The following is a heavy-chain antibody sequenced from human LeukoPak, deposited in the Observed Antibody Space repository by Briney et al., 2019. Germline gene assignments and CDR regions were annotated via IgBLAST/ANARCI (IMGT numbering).Heavy chain of an antibody. CDR1: GFTFGSYA. V-gene: IGHV3-23*01. D-gene: IGHD3-3*02. J-gene: IGHJ4*02. CDR2: ISAGGGST. Sequence: GGSLRLSCAASGFTFGSYAMGWVRQAPGKGLEWVSGISAGGGSTYYADSVKGRFTISRDYSKNTLYLQMNSLRAGDTAVYYCAKGGLMVLAQYYFDSWGQGTLVTVSP. CDR3: AKGGLMVLAQYYFDS.